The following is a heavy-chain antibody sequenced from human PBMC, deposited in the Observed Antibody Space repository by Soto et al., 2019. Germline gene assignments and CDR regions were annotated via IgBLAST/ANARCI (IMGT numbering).Heavy chain of an antibody. Sequence: GASVTVSCKASGYTFTGYYMHLVRQAPGQGLEWMGWINPNSGGTSYAQKFQGRVTMTRDTSTSTVYMELSSLRSEDTAVYYCAREFVGRGEMATIWGGDLYYYGMDVWGQGTTVTVSS. CDR1: GYTFTGYY. CDR2: INPNSGGT. D-gene: IGHD5-12*01. CDR3: AREFVGRGEMATIWGGDLYYYGMDV. V-gene: IGHV1-2*02. J-gene: IGHJ6*02.